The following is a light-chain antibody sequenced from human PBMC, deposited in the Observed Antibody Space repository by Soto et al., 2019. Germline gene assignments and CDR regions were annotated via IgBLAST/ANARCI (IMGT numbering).Light chain of an antibody. CDR2: NSN. CDR1: SSNIGAGYE. CDR3: QSFDSSLTGYA. Sequence: QSVLTQPPSVSGAPGQRVTISCTGSSSNIGAGYEVHWYQQLPGAAPKLLIFNSNNRPSGVPARFSASKSGTSASLAITGLQSDDEADYYCQSFDSSLTGYAFGTGTKLTVL. V-gene: IGLV1-40*01. J-gene: IGLJ1*01.